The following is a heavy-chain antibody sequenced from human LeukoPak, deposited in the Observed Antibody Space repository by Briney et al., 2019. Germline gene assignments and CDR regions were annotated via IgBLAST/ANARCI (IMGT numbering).Heavy chain of an antibody. V-gene: IGHV4-30-4*08. CDR3: ARSFYDYVWGSYKAFDI. D-gene: IGHD3-16*01. Sequence: SETLSLTCTVSGGSISSSSYYWGWIRQPPGKGLEWIGYIYYSGSTYYNPSLKSRVTISVDTSKNQFSLKLSSVTAADTAVYYCARSFYDYVWGSYKAFDIWGQGTMVTVSS. J-gene: IGHJ3*02. CDR1: GGSISSSSYY. CDR2: IYYSGST.